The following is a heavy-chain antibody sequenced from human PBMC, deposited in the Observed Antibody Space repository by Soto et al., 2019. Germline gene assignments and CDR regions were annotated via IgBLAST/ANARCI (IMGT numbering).Heavy chain of an antibody. CDR1: GVTFSKCI. V-gene: IGHV1-69*01. D-gene: IGHD6-19*01. J-gene: IGHJ6*02. CDR2: IIPIFGTA. CDR3: AKVRYSSPMGYYYRMDV. Sequence: QVQLEQSGGEVKKPGSSVKVSCKASGVTFSKCIMTWVRQAPGLGLEWVGGIIPIFGTANYAQKFQGRVTITADESTSTAYLEVSNLRSEDTAVYYCAKVRYSSPMGYYYRMDVWGQGTEVTVSS.